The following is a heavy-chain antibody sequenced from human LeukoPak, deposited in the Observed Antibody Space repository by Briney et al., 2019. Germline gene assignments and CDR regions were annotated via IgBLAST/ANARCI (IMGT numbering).Heavy chain of an antibody. CDR3: ARDRSNLEWLLLGYYYYGMDV. Sequence: SSVTVSCMGSVCTFTSYGIRWVRQAPAQGREGVGWISAFNGNTNYAQKLQGRVTMTTDTYTSTAYMELRSLRSDDTAVYYCARDRSNLEWLLLGYYYYGMDVWGQGTTVTVSS. CDR1: VCTFTSYG. CDR2: ISAFNGNT. V-gene: IGHV1-18*01. D-gene: IGHD3-3*01. J-gene: IGHJ6*02.